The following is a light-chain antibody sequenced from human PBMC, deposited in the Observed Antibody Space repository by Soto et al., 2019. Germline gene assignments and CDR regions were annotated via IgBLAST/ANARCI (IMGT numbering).Light chain of an antibody. CDR3: QQYNNWPPRT. CDR1: QSVTNN. CDR2: DVS. Sequence: EKVMTQSPATLSVSPGETATLSCRASQSVTNNYLAWYQQKPGLAPRLLIHDVSTRATGIPARFSGSRSGAEFTLTINSLQSEDFAVYYCQQYNNWPPRTFGQGTKVDIK. J-gene: IGKJ1*01. V-gene: IGKV3D-15*01.